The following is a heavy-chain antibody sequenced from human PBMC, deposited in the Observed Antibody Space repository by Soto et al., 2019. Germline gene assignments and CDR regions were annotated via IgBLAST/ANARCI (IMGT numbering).Heavy chain of an antibody. D-gene: IGHD1-26*01. CDR2: ISSSSYI. J-gene: IGHJ3*02. V-gene: IGHV3-21*01. CDR3: ARDPSSRELLLLDAFDI. Sequence: GGSLRLSCAASGFTFSSYSMNWVRQAPGKGLEWVSSISSSSYIYYAESVKGRFTISRDNAKNSLYLQMNSLRAEDTAVYYCARDPSSRELLLLDAFDIWGQGTMVTVSS. CDR1: GFTFSSYS.